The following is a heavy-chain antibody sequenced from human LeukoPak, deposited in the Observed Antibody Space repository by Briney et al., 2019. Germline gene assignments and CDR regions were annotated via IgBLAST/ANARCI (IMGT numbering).Heavy chain of an antibody. D-gene: IGHD6-13*01. Sequence: GGSLRLSCAASGFTFSSYWMSWVRQAPWKGLEWVANIKQDGSEKYYVDSVKGRFTISRDNAKNSLYLQMNSLRAEDTAVYYCARDRGRPAGYSSSWYSHYFDYWGQGTLVTVSS. V-gene: IGHV3-7*01. CDR1: GFTFSSYW. CDR3: ARDRGRPAGYSSSWYSHYFDY. CDR2: IKQDGSEK. J-gene: IGHJ4*02.